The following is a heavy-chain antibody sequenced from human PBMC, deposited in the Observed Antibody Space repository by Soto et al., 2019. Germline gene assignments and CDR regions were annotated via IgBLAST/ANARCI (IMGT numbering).Heavy chain of an antibody. J-gene: IGHJ4*02. CDR3: ASRGNYYDSSGYLVYYFDY. V-gene: IGHV4-34*01. CDR2: INHSGST. D-gene: IGHD3-22*01. CDR1: GGSFSGYY. Sequence: SETLSLTCAVYGGSFSGYYLSWIRQPPGKGLEWIGEINHSGSTNYNPSLKSRVTISVDTSKNQFSLKLSSVTAADTAVYYCASRGNYYDSSGYLVYYFDYWGQGTLVTVSS.